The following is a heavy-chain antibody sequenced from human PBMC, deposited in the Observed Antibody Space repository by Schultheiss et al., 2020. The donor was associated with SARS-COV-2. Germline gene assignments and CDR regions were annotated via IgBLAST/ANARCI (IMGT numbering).Heavy chain of an antibody. CDR2: IHYSVST. CDR3: ARGWAVFFIKPSPPTI. CDR1: GGSISSGGYY. J-gene: IGHJ4*02. Sequence: SETLSLTCTVSGGSISSGGYYWSWIRQHPGKGLEWIGGIHYSVSTYYKPSLKSRVTISVDTSKNQFSLKVSSVTAADTAVYYCARGWAVFFIKPSPPTIWGQGTLVTVSS. V-gene: IGHV4-39*01. D-gene: IGHD3-3*01.